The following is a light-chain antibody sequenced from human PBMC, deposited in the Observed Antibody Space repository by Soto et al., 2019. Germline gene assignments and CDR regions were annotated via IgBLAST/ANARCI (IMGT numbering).Light chain of an antibody. J-gene: IGKJ5*01. CDR2: GAS. CDR1: QTVRNNY. V-gene: IGKV3-20*01. Sequence: FVLTESPRTVSLSTGEIATLSCRASQTVRNNYLSWYQQKPGQAPRRLIFGASTRATGIPDRFSGGGSGTDFTLTISRLEADDFAVYYCQQHGTSSTTFGQGTRLEIK. CDR3: QQHGTSSTT.